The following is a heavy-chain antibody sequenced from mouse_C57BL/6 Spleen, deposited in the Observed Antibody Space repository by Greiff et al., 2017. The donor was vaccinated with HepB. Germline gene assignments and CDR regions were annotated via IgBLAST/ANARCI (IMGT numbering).Heavy chain of an antibody. CDR2: ISDGGSYT. D-gene: IGHD1-1*01. J-gene: IGHJ2*01. Sequence: EVQLQESGGGLVKPGGSLKLSCAASGFTFSSYAMSWVRQTPEKRLEWVATISDGGSYTYYPDNVKGRFTISRDNAKNNLYLQMSHLKSEDTAMYYCARRRGTTPYYFDYWGQGTTLTVSS. CDR3: ARRRGTTPYYFDY. V-gene: IGHV5-4*01. CDR1: GFTFSSYA.